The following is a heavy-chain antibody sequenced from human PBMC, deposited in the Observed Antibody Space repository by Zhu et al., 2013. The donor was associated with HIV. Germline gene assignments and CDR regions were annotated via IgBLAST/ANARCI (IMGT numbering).Heavy chain of an antibody. CDR2: INHSGST. D-gene: IGHD6-19*01. Sequence: QVQLQQWGAGLLKPSETLSLTCAVYGGSFSGYYWSWIRQPPGKGLEWIGEINHSGSTNYNPSLKRRVTISVDTSKNQFSLKLSSVTAADTAVYYCAREGTRYSSGWYDAFDIWGQGQWSPSLQ. V-gene: IGHV4-34*01. CDR1: GGSFSGYY. CDR3: AREGTRYSSGWYDAFDI. J-gene: IGHJ3*02.